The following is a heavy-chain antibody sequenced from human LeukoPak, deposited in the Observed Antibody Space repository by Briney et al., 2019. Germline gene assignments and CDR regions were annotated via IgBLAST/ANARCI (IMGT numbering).Heavy chain of an antibody. CDR3: ARAIGGEYFDY. Sequence: GGSLRLSCAASGFTFSSYDMHWVRQGTGKGLEWVSVIGIAGDTYYPGSVKGRFTISRENAKNSLYLQMNSLRAGDTAVYYCARAIGGEYFDYWGQGTLVTVSS. CDR1: GFTFSSYD. J-gene: IGHJ4*02. D-gene: IGHD3-16*01. CDR2: IGIAGDT. V-gene: IGHV3-13*01.